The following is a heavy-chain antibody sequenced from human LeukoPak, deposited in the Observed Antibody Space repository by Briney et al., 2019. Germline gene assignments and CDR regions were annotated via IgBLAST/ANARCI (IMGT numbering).Heavy chain of an antibody. D-gene: IGHD6-6*01. V-gene: IGHV3-21*01. J-gene: IGHJ3*01. Sequence: PGGSLRLSCAASGFTFSTYNLNWVRQAPGTGLEWVSSISSGSSHINYADSVKGRFTISRDNTKNSLYLQINSLRADDTAVYYCVRDHDSNSGAFHFWGQGTMVTVSS. CDR3: VRDHDSNSGAFHF. CDR1: GFTFSTYN. CDR2: ISSGSSHI.